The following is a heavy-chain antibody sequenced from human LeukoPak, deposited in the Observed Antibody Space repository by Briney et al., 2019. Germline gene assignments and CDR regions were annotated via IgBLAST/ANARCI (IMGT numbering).Heavy chain of an antibody. D-gene: IGHD5-18*01. CDR2: IRSKAYGGTT. CDR3: TRSYSYGYYFDY. V-gene: IGHV3-49*04. CDR1: GFTFNNYA. Sequence: SGGSLRLSCVASGFTFNNYAMSWVRQAPGKGLEWVGFIRSKAYGGTTEYAASVKGRFTISRDDSKSIAYLQMNSLKTEDTAVYYCTRSYSYGYYFDYWGQGTLVTVSS. J-gene: IGHJ4*02.